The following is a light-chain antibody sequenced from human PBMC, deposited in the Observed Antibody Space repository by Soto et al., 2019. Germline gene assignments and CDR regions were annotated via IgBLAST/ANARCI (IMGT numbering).Light chain of an antibody. CDR3: QQYNNWPRT. CDR2: GAS. CDR1: QSVSSN. J-gene: IGKJ2*02. Sequence: EKVMTQSPATLSVSPGERAALSCRASQSVSSNLAWYQQKPGQAPRLLIYGASTRATGIPARFSGSGSGTEFTLTISSLQSEDFAVYYCQQYNNWPRTFAQGTKLEIK. V-gene: IGKV3-15*01.